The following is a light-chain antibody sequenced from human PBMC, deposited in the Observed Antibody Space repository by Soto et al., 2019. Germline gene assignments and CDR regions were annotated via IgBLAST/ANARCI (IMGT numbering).Light chain of an antibody. CDR2: KAS. V-gene: IGKV1-5*03. CDR1: QTISSW. Sequence: DIQMTQSPSTLSGSVGDRVTITCRASQTISSWLAWYQQNPGKAPKLLIYKASTLKSGVPSRFSGSGSGTELTLTISSLQPDDFATYYCQHYNSYSEAVGQGTKVDIK. CDR3: QHYNSYSEA. J-gene: IGKJ1*01.